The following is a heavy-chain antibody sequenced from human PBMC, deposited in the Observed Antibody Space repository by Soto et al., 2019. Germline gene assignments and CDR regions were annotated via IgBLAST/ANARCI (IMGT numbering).Heavy chain of an antibody. CDR3: AREFPASTGFIDY. CDR1: GGSIGSGGYY. J-gene: IGHJ4*02. Sequence: QVQLQESGPGLVKPSQTLSLTCTVSGGSIGSGGYYWTWIRQHPVKGLEWIGYIYYSGSTYYNPSLKSRLTISVDTSKNQFSLRLRSVTAADTAVYYCAREFPASTGFIDYWGQGTPVCVSS. D-gene: IGHD6-6*01. CDR2: IYYSGST. V-gene: IGHV4-31*03.